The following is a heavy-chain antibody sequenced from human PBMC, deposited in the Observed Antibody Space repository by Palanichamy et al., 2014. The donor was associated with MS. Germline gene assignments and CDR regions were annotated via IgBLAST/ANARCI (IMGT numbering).Heavy chain of an antibody. D-gene: IGHD2-2*01. CDR3: ARGLQYQLPNGGNALDV. V-gene: IGHV3-53*01. Sequence: ATSGFTVSSNYMSWVRQAPGKGLEWVSIIYSNNNRYYADSAKGRFTISRDNSQNTLYLQMNSLRADDTAVYYCARGLQYQLPNGGNALDVRGQGTMVTVS. J-gene: IGHJ3*01. CDR2: IYSNNNR. CDR1: GFTVSSNY.